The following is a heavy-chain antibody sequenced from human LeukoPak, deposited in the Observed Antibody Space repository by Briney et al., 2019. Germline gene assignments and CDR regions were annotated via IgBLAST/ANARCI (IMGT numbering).Heavy chain of an antibody. V-gene: IGHV4-59*08. D-gene: IGHD3-22*01. CDR1: GGSISSYH. CDR2: IYYSGST. J-gene: IGHJ4*02. Sequence: SETLSLTCTVSGGSISSYHWSWIRQPPGKGLEWIGYIYYSGSTNYNPSLKSRVTISLDTSKNQFSLKVSSVTAADTAVYYCARHRSGSLSYFDYWAQVTVVPVSS. CDR3: ARHRSGSLSYFDY.